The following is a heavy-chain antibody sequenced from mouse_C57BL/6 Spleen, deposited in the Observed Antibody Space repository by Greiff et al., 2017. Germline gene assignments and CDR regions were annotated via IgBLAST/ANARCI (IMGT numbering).Heavy chain of an antibody. V-gene: IGHV1-18*01. CDR2: INPNNGGT. CDR3: ARVKKRSYYAMDY. J-gene: IGHJ4*01. CDR1: GYTFTDYN. Sequence: EVKLQQSGPELVKPGASVKIPCKASGYTFTDYNMDWVKQSHGKSLEWIGDINPNNGGTIYNQKFKGKATLTVDKSSSTAYMELRSLTSEDTAVYYCARVKKRSYYAMDYWGQGTSVTVSS.